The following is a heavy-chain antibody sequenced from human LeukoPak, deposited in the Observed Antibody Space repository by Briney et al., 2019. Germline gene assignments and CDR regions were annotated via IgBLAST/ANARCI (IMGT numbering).Heavy chain of an antibody. Sequence: GASVTVSCKASGYTFTGYYMHWVRQAPGQGLEWMGWINPNSGGTNYAQKFQGRVTMTRDTSISTAYMELSRLRSDDTAVYYCARGRIPYSSGWYYFDYWGQGTLVTVSS. J-gene: IGHJ4*02. CDR3: ARGRIPYSSGWYYFDY. D-gene: IGHD6-19*01. V-gene: IGHV1-2*02. CDR1: GYTFTGYY. CDR2: INPNSGGT.